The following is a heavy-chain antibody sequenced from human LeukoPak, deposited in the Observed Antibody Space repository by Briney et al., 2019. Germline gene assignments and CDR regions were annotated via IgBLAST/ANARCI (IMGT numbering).Heavy chain of an antibody. CDR3: ARDRRVGGIMGYFDY. CDR2: MNPNSGNT. CDR1: GFTFTSHD. D-gene: IGHD1-26*01. Sequence: ASVKVSCKASGFTFTSHDYNWVRQATGQGLEWMGWMNPNSGNTVYAQKFQGRVTMPRDTSITTVYMELSSLTSEDTAVYYCARDRRVGGIMGYFDYWGQGALVTVSS. V-gene: IGHV1-8*01. J-gene: IGHJ4*02.